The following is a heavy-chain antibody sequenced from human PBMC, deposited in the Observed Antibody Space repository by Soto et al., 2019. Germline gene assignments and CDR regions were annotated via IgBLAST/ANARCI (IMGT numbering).Heavy chain of an antibody. D-gene: IGHD3-3*02. CDR3: ARQLSHICDF. CDR1: GYEFGSAW. J-gene: IGHJ4*02. Sequence: PGESLKISCKAFGYEFGSAWIGWVRQMPGKGLEWMGIIKPGTPDIRYSPSLRGHVTISADEDLSTAYLQWYSLKASDSGMYYCARQLSHICDFWGQGTLVTVSS. V-gene: IGHV5-51*01. CDR2: IKPGTPDI.